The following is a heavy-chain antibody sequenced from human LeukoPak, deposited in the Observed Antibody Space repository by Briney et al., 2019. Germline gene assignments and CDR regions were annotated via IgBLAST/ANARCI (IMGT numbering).Heavy chain of an antibody. Sequence: GASVTVSCKASGYTFSNHHINWVRQAPRQGLEWMGWMNPKSGRRVYAQKFQGRVTMTRNSSINTAYMGLTSLRSDDTAVYYCARGLRSDYWGQGTLVTVSS. D-gene: IGHD3-16*02. CDR2: MNPKSGRR. V-gene: IGHV1-8*01. J-gene: IGHJ4*02. CDR3: ARGLRSDY. CDR1: GYTFSNHH.